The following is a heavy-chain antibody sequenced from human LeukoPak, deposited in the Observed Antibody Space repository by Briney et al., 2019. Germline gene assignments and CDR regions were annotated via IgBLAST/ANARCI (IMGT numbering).Heavy chain of an antibody. CDR2: IRYDGSNK. CDR1: GFTFSSYG. Sequence: GGSLRLSCAASGFTFSSYGMHWVRQAPGKGLEWVAFIRYDGSNKYYADSVKGRFTISRDNSKNTLYLQMNSLRAEDTAVYYCAKSYYYDSSGYYSPIDYWGQGTLVTVSS. D-gene: IGHD3-22*01. J-gene: IGHJ4*02. V-gene: IGHV3-30*02. CDR3: AKSYYYDSSGYYSPIDY.